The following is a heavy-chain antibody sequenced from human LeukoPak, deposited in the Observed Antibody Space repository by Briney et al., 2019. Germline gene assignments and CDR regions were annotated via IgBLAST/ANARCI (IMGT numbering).Heavy chain of an antibody. CDR1: GFTLSSYW. CDR2: IKQDGSEK. V-gene: IGHV3-7*03. D-gene: IGHD6-13*01. J-gene: IGHJ4*02. CDR3: ARDRGHHIAAAGHPDY. Sequence: PGGSLRLSCAASGFTLSSYWMSCVRQAPGKGLEWVANIKQDGSEKYYVDSVNGRFTISRDNAKNSLYLQMNSLRAEDTDVYYCARDRGHHIAAAGHPDYWGQGTLVTVSS.